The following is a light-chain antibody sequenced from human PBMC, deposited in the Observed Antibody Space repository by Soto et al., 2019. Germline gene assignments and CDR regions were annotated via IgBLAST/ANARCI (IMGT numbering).Light chain of an antibody. CDR1: SSNIGSNY. CDR3: AVWDDSLSGRV. J-gene: IGLJ3*02. CDR2: RDN. V-gene: IGLV1-47*01. Sequence: QPVLTQPPSASGTPGQRVTISCSGSSSNIGSNYVYWYQQLPGTAPKLLIYRDNQRPSGVPDRFSGSKSGTSASLAISGLRSEDEADYYCAVWDDSLSGRVFGGGTKLTVL.